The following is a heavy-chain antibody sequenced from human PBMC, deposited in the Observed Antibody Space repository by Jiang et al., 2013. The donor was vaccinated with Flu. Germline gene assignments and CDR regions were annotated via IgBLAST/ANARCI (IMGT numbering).Heavy chain of an antibody. CDR1: GGSISSYY. D-gene: IGHD3-3*01. CDR2: IYYSGST. J-gene: IGHJ4*02. V-gene: IGHV4-59*01. CDR3: ARDRTMTLDY. Sequence: YGPGLVKPSETLSLTCTVSGGSISSYYWSWIRQPPGKGLEWIGYIYYSGSTNYNPSLKSRVTISVDTSKNQFSLKLSSVTAADTAVYYCARDRTMTLDYWGQGTLVTGLL.